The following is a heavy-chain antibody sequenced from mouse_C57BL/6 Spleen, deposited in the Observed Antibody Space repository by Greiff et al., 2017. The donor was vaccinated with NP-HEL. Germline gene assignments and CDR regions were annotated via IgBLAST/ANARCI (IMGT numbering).Heavy chain of an antibody. J-gene: IGHJ4*01. V-gene: IGHV5-9-1*02. CDR2: ISSGGDYI. CDR3: TRDDIRGAMDY. CDR1: GFTFSSYA. Sequence: EVKLVESGEGLVKPGGSLKLSCAASGFTFSSYAMSWVRQTPEKRLEWVAYISSGGDYIYYADTVKGRFTISRDNARHTLYLQMSSLKSEDTAMYYCTRDDIRGAMDYWGQGTSVTVSS. D-gene: IGHD1-3*01.